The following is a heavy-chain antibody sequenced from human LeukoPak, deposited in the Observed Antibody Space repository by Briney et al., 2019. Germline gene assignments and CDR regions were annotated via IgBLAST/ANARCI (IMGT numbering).Heavy chain of an antibody. V-gene: IGHV1-24*01. D-gene: IGHD2-15*01. CDR3: ATGYNCSGGSCYSFHYYYGMDV. CDR1: GYTLTELS. J-gene: IGHJ6*02. Sequence: ASVNVSCKVSGYTLTELSMHWVRQAPGKGLEWMGGFDPEDGETIYAQKFQGRVTMTEDTSTDTAYMELSSLRSEDTAVYYCATGYNCSGGSCYSFHYYYGMDVWGQGTTVTVSS. CDR2: FDPEDGET.